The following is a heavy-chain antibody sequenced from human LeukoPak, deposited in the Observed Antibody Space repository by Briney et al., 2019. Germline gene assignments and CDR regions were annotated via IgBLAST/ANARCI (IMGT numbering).Heavy chain of an antibody. CDR2: IIPIFGTA. D-gene: IGHD2-15*01. Sequence: SVKVCCKASGATFSSYAISWVRQSPGQGLEWMGGIIPIFGTANYAQKFQGRVTITADESTSTAYMELSSLGSEDTAVYYCAAAEEYCSGGSCYSLPDYWGQGTLVTVSS. V-gene: IGHV1-69*13. CDR1: GATFSSYA. J-gene: IGHJ4*02. CDR3: AAAEEYCSGGSCYSLPDY.